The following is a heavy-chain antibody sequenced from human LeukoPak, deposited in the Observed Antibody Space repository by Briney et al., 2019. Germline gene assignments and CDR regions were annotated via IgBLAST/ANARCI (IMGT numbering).Heavy chain of an antibody. CDR2: INPSGDST. CDR3: AKLATSDTGETY. D-gene: IGHD3-16*01. V-gene: IGHV1-46*01. CDR1: GYTFTINH. Sequence: GASVKISCKASGYTFTINHIRWVRQAPGQGLEWMGVINPSGDSTTYAQNFQGRVTMTRDTSTSTVYMELRSLRSEDTAIYYCAKLATSDTGETYWGQGTLVTVSS. J-gene: IGHJ4*02.